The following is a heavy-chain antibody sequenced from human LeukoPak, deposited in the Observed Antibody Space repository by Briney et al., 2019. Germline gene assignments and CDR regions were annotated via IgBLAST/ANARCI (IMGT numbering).Heavy chain of an antibody. Sequence: ASVKVSCKASGCTFTSYGISWVRQAPGQGLEWMGCISSYNSNTNYAQKLQGRVTMTTDTSTSTAYMELRSLRSDDTAVYYCAGDGGYYDSSGYAHFDYWGQGTLVTVSS. J-gene: IGHJ4*02. D-gene: IGHD3-22*01. CDR1: GCTFTSYG. CDR3: AGDGGYYDSSGYAHFDY. CDR2: ISSYNSNT. V-gene: IGHV1-18*01.